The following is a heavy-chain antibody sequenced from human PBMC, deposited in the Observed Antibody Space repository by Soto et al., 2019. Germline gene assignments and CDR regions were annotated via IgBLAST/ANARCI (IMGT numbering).Heavy chain of an antibody. D-gene: IGHD2-2*01. Sequence: PSETPSLTCAVYGGSFSGYYWSWIRQPPGKGLEWIGYMYHSGSTNYNPSLKSRVTISIDRSKNQFSLKLSSVTAADTAVYYCARVPDYWGQGILVTVS. CDR2: MYHSGST. V-gene: IGHV4-34*01. CDR1: GGSFSGYY. CDR3: ARVPDY. J-gene: IGHJ4*02.